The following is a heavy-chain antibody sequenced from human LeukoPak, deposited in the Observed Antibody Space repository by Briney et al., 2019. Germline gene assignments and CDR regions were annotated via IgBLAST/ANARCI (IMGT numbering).Heavy chain of an antibody. CDR2: ITWNSGSI. Sequence: SGGSLRLSCAASGFTFDDYAMHWVRQAPGKGLEWVSGITWNSGSIGYADSVKGRFTISRDNAKNSLYLQMNSLRAEDTALYYWAKGKFWVTFNIWAKGQWSPSLQ. J-gene: IGHJ3*02. CDR3: AKGKFWVTFNI. V-gene: IGHV3-9*01. D-gene: IGHD3-16*01. CDR1: GFTFDDYA.